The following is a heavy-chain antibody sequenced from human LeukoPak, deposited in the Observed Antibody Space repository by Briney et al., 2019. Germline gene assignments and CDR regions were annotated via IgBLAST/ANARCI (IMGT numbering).Heavy chain of an antibody. CDR2: ISSSSSTI. CDR1: GFTFSSYS. D-gene: IGHD3-22*01. CDR3: AKDQYDSSGYWSIGAFDI. J-gene: IGHJ3*02. V-gene: IGHV3-48*01. Sequence: GGSLRLSCAASGFTFSSYSINWVRQAPGEGLEWVSYISSSSSTIYYADSVKGRFTISRDNSKNMLFLQISSLRAEDTAVYYCAKDQYDSSGYWSIGAFDIWGQGTMVTVSS.